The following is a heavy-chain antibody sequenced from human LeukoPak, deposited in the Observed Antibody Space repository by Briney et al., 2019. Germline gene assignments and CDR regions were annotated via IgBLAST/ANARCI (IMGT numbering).Heavy chain of an antibody. V-gene: IGHV1-69*04. CDR2: IIPILGIA. D-gene: IGHD6-13*01. J-gene: IGHJ4*02. Sequence: SVKVSCKASGGTFSSYGISWVRQAPGQGLEWMGRIIPILGIANYAQKFQGRVTMTRDTSTSTVYMELSSLRSEDTAVYYCARGSSSAYWGQGTLVTVSS. CDR1: GGTFSSYG. CDR3: ARGSSSAY.